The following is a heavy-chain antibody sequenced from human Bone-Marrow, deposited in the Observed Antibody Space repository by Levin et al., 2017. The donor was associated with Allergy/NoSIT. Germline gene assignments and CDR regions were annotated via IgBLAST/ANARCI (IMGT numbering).Heavy chain of an antibody. J-gene: IGHJ4*02. Sequence: SCAASGFTFSNAWMSWVRQAPGKGLEWVGRIKSKTDGGTTDYAAPVKGRFTILRDDSKNTLYLQMNSLKSEDTAVYYCTTRYTYGTNFDYWGQGTLVTVSS. CDR2: IKSKTDGGTT. D-gene: IGHD5-18*01. CDR1: GFTFSNAW. CDR3: TTRYTYGTNFDY. V-gene: IGHV3-15*01.